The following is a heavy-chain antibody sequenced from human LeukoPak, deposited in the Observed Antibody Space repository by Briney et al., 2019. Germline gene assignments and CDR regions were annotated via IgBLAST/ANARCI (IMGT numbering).Heavy chain of an antibody. CDR2: ISYDGSNK. J-gene: IGHJ4*02. D-gene: IGHD2-21*02. V-gene: IGHV3-30-3*01. Sequence: PGGSLRLSCAASGFTFSSYAMHWVRQAPGKGLEWVAVISYDGSNKYYADSVKGRFTISRDNSKNTLYLQMNSLRAEDTAVYYCAKDKEGDPYYFDYWGQGTLVTVSS. CDR1: GFTFSSYA. CDR3: AKDKEGDPYYFDY.